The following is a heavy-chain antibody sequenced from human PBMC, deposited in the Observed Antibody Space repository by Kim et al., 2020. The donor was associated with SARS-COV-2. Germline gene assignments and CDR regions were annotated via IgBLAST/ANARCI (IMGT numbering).Heavy chain of an antibody. CDR3: TSGRGIVVVPAATY. J-gene: IGHJ4*02. D-gene: IGHD2-2*01. V-gene: IGHV3-49*03. CDR1: GFTFGDYA. CDR2: IRSKAYGGTT. Sequence: GGSLRLSCTASGFTFGDYAMSWFRQAPGKGLEWVGFIRSKAYGGTTEYAASVKGRFTISRDDSKSIAYLQMNSLKTEDTAVYYCTSGRGIVVVPAATYWGRGTLVTVSS.